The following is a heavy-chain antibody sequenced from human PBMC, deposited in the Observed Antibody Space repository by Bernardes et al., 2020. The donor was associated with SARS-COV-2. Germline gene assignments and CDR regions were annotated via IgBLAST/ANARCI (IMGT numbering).Heavy chain of an antibody. D-gene: IGHD6-13*01. CDR1: GYTLTELS. CDR2: FDPEDGET. CDR3: GGAAAGKGLPYYYYGMDV. J-gene: IGHJ6*02. Sequence: SVKVSCKVSGYTLTELSMHWVRQAPGKGLEWMGGFDPEDGETIYAQKFQGRVTMTEDTSTDTAYMELSSLRSEDTAVYYCGGAAAGKGLPYYYYGMDVWGQGTTVTVSS. V-gene: IGHV1-24*01.